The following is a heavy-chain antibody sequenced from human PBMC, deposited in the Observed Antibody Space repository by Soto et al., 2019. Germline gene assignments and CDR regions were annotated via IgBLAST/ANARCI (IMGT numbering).Heavy chain of an antibody. CDR1: GVSISSGGYS. CDR2: IYHSGST. CDR3: ALRGGVMVYPPQSPKALNC. D-gene: IGHD2-8*01. V-gene: IGHV4-30-2*01. J-gene: IGHJ4*02. Sequence: QLQLQESGSGLVKPSQTLSLTCAVSGVSISSGGYSWSWIRQPPGKGLEWIGYIYHSGSTYYNPSLKSRVTIAVDRSKNQFSLKLSSVTAADTAVYYCALRGGVMVYPPQSPKALNCWGQGTLVTVSS.